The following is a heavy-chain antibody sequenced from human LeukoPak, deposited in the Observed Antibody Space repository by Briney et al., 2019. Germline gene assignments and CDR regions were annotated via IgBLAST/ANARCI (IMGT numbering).Heavy chain of an antibody. Sequence: GGSLRLSCAASGFTFISYEMNWVRQAPGKGLEWVSYISSSGSTIYYADSVKGRFTISRDNAKNSLYLQMNSLRAEDTAVYYCARDRGERSRLWTFDPWGQGTLVTVSS. J-gene: IGHJ5*02. CDR1: GFTFISYE. V-gene: IGHV3-48*03. CDR3: ARDRGERSRLWTFDP. D-gene: IGHD4/OR15-4a*01. CDR2: ISSSGSTI.